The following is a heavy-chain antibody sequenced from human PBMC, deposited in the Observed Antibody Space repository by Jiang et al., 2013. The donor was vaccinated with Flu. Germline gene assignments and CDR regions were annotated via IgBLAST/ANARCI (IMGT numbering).Heavy chain of an antibody. V-gene: IGHV3-30*02. J-gene: IGHJ4*02. CDR1: GFSFSYYG. D-gene: IGHD2-15*01. CDR2: IWHDGRNR. Sequence: SGGGVVQPGGSLRLSCAASGFSFSYYGMYWVRQAPGKGLEWVASIWHDGRNRYYADSVKGRFTISRDNSKNTLYVQMSSLRPEDTAVYYCATLRGSSFDTYLLDYWGQGTLVSVSS. CDR3: ATLRGSSFDTYLLDY.